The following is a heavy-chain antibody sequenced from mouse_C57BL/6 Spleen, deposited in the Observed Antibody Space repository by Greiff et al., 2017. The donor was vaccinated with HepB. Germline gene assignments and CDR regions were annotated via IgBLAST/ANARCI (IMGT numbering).Heavy chain of an antibody. J-gene: IGHJ3*01. CDR3: AALTGTGFAY. CDR2: IWGVGST. Sequence: VQLVESGPGLVAPSQSLSITCTVSGFSLTSYGVDGVRQSPGKGLEWLGVIWGVGSTNYNSALKSGLSTSKDNSKTQVCLKMNSLQTDDTAMYYCAALTGTGFAYWGQGTLVTVSA. CDR1: GFSLTSYG. V-gene: IGHV2-6*01. D-gene: IGHD4-1*01.